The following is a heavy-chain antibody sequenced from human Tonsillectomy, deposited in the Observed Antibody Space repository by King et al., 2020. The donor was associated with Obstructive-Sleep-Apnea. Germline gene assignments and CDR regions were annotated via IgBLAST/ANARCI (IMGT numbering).Heavy chain of an antibody. CDR2: INHSGSA. J-gene: IGHJ4*02. Sequence: VQLQQWGAGLLKPSETLSLTCAVYGGSFSVYSLSWIRQPPGKGLEWIGEINHSGSATYHPSLKNRVTISVDTSKNQFSLKLSSVTAADTAVYYCASGEVYYGDYDYWGQGTLVTVSS. V-gene: IGHV4-34*01. D-gene: IGHD4-17*01. CDR1: GGSFSVYS. CDR3: ASGEVYYGDYDY.